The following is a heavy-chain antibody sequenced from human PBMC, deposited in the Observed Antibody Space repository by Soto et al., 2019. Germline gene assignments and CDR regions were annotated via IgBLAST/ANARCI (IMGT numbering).Heavy chain of an antibody. J-gene: IGHJ4*02. CDR1: GFSLSTSGVG. CDR3: AHRISGSYGGYFDY. D-gene: IGHD1-26*01. CDR2: IYWYDDK. V-gene: IGHV2-5*01. Sequence: QITLKESGPTLVKPTQTLTLTCTFSGFSLSTSGVGVGWIRQPPGKALEWLALIYWYDDKRYSLSLKNRLTITKDTSKNQVVLTMTNMDPVDTATYYCAHRISGSYGGYFDYWGQGTLVTVSS.